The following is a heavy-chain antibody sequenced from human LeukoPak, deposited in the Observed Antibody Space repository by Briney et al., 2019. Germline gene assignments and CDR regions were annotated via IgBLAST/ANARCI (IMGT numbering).Heavy chain of an antibody. CDR1: GFIFSDFG. Sequence: GGSLRLSCVASGFIFSDFGMNWVRQVPGKGLEWVAFICSRGTSTFYAESVKARFTISRDTGKKTLDLQMTSLRVEDTAAYYCVRGTDCSATTCYPLSAFDYWGQGTLVTVSS. CDR3: VRGTDCSATTCYPLSAFDY. J-gene: IGHJ4*02. CDR2: ICSRGTST. D-gene: IGHD2-2*01. V-gene: IGHV3-21*04.